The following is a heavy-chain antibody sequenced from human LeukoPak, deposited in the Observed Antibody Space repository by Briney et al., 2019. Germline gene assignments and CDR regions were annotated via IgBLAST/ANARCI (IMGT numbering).Heavy chain of an antibody. CDR1: GYSFTSYW. Sequence: HGESLKISCKGSGYSFTSYWIGWVRQMPGKGLEWMGIIYPGDSDTRYSPSFQGQVTISADKSISTAYLQWSSLKASDTAMYYCARVVVVAAPSDAFDIWGQGTMVTVSS. CDR2: IYPGDSDT. V-gene: IGHV5-51*01. J-gene: IGHJ3*02. CDR3: ARVVVVAAPSDAFDI. D-gene: IGHD2-15*01.